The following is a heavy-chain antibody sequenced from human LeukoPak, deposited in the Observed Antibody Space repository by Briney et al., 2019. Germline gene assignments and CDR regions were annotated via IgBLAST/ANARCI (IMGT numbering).Heavy chain of an antibody. D-gene: IGHD3-10*01. CDR2: IASKTDGGAT. V-gene: IGHV3-15*07. CDR1: GLTVTNAW. Sequence: GGSLRLSCSASGLTVTNAWMNWVRQAPGGGLDWVGRIASKTDGGATDYAAPVKGRFTISRDDSKNTLKLQMNSLKTEDTAVYYCTTGIRGDWGQGTLVTVSS. J-gene: IGHJ4*02. CDR3: TTGIRGD.